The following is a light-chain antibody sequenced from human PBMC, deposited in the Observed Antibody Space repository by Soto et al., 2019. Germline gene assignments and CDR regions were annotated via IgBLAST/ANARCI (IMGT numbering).Light chain of an antibody. Sequence: QSALTQPRSVSGSPGQSVTISCTGASSDVGGYNYVSWYQQHPGKAPKLMIYDVSKRPSGVPDRFSGSKSGNTASLTISGLQAEDEADYYCCSYAGSYIYVIGTGTKLTVL. CDR1: SSDVGGYNY. CDR3: CSYAGSYIYV. CDR2: DVS. V-gene: IGLV2-11*01. J-gene: IGLJ1*01.